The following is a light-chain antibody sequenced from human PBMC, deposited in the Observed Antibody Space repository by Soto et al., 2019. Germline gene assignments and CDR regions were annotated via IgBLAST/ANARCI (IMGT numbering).Light chain of an antibody. J-gene: IGLJ2*01. CDR1: SRDIGTYDY. Sequence: QAVVTQPASVSGSLGQSITIACTGSSRDIGTYDYVSWYQQHPGKAPKLIIYDVSRRPSGIPNRFSGSKFGNTASLTISGLQADDEADYHCTSYSSSATSILFGGGTKVTVL. CDR2: DVS. CDR3: TSYSSSATSIL. V-gene: IGLV2-14*03.